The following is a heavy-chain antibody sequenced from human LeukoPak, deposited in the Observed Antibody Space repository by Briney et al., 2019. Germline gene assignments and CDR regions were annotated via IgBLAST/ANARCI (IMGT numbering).Heavy chain of an antibody. D-gene: IGHD2/OR15-2a*01. V-gene: IGHV3-30-3*01. Sequence: GGSLRLSCAASGFTFSSYAMHWVRQAPGKGLEWVAVISYDGSNKYYADSVKGRFTISRDNSRNTLYLQMNSLRAEDTAVYYCARTVIGDYWGQGTLVTVSS. CDR2: ISYDGSNK. CDR1: GFTFSSYA. J-gene: IGHJ4*02. CDR3: ARTVIGDY.